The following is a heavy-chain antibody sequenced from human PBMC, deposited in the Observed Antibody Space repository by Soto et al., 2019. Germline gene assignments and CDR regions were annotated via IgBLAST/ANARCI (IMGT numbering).Heavy chain of an antibody. CDR3: VSERSGYSFDN. J-gene: IGHJ5*02. CDR2: TNSYGSDT. D-gene: IGHD1-1*01. V-gene: IGHV3-74*03. Sequence: QLVESGGGSVQPGGSLRLSCAASGVAFSSYWMHWVRQVPGKGLVWVAHTNSYGSDTTYADSVKGRFTISRDNGRNTLYLQMNSLRDEDTAVYYCVSERSGYSFDNWGQGALVIVSS. CDR1: GVAFSSYW.